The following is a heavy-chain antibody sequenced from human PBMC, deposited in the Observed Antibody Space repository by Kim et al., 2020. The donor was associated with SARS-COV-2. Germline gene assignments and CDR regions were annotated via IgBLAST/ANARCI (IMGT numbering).Heavy chain of an antibody. J-gene: IGHJ4*02. CDR1: GFTFSDYY. V-gene: IGHV3-11*04. Sequence: GSLRLSCAASGFTFSDYYMSWIRQAPGKGLEWVSYISSSGSTIYYADSVKGRFTISRDNAKNSLYLQMNSLRAEDTAVYYCARDSPWYSSSWYYFDYWGQGTLVTVSS. CDR3: ARDSPWYSSSWYYFDY. D-gene: IGHD6-13*01. CDR2: ISSSGSTI.